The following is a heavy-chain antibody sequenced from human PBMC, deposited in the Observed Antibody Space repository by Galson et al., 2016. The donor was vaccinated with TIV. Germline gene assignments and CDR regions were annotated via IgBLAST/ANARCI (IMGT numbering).Heavy chain of an antibody. J-gene: IGHJ6*02. CDR2: IYSTGST. CDR1: GFDVSRHY. Sequence: SLRLSCAASGFDVSRHYMSWVRQAPGKGLDWVSFIYSTGSTKYADSVKGRFTNSRDSSENTVFLQMNSLRAEDTAVYYCARHLSAADYFGMDVWGQGTTVTVSS. CDR3: ARHLSAADYFGMDV. V-gene: IGHV3-53*01. D-gene: IGHD2-15*01.